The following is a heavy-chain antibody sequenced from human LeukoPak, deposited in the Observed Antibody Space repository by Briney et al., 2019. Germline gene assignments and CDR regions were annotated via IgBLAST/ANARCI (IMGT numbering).Heavy chain of an antibody. V-gene: IGHV3-74*01. D-gene: IGHD3-10*01. J-gene: IGHJ6*02. CDR3: ARESGFGGSPSLDYYYYGMDV. Sequence: GGSLRLSCVASGFTFSSYWIHWVRQAPGKGLVWVSRINSDGGSTDYADSVKGRFTISRDNSKNTLYLQMNSLRAEDTAVYYCARESGFGGSPSLDYYYYGMDVWGQGTTVTVSS. CDR1: GFTFSSYW. CDR2: INSDGGST.